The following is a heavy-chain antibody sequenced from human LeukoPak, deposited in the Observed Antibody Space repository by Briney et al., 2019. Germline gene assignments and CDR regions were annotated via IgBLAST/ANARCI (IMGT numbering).Heavy chain of an antibody. J-gene: IGHJ3*02. CDR3: AREYCSGGSCYSDAFDI. CDR1: GFTFSSYS. Sequence: GGSLRLSCAASGFTFSSYSMNWVRQAPGEGLEWVSSISSSSSFIYYADSVKGRFTISRDNAKNSLYLQMNSLRAEDTAVYYCAREYCSGGSCYSDAFDIWGQGTMVTVSS. CDR2: ISSSSSFI. D-gene: IGHD2-15*01. V-gene: IGHV3-21*01.